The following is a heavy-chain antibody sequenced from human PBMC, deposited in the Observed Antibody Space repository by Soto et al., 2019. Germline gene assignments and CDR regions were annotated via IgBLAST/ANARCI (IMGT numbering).Heavy chain of an antibody. V-gene: IGHV3-23*01. CDR3: AKEGTAPDGSGSYYPVVRTHNWFDP. CDR1: GFTFSSYA. CDR2: ISGSGGST. J-gene: IGHJ5*02. Sequence: EVQLLESGGGLVQPGGSLRLSCAASGFTFSSYAMSWVRQAPGKGLEWVSAISGSGGSTYYADSVKGRFTISRDNSKNTLYLQMNSLRAEDTAVYYCAKEGTAPDGSGSYYPVVRTHNWFDPWGQGTLVTVSS. D-gene: IGHD3-10*01.